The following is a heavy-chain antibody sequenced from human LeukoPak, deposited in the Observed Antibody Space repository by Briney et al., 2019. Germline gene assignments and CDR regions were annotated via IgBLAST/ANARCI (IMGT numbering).Heavy chain of an antibody. D-gene: IGHD3-3*01. Sequence: GESLKISCKASGYTFTSYWIGWVRQMPGKGLEWMGIIYPGDSDTRYSPSFQGQVAISADKSISTAYLQWSSLKASDTAMYYCARGLDFWSGYFDYWGQGTLVTVSS. CDR1: GYTFTSYW. CDR2: IYPGDSDT. J-gene: IGHJ4*02. V-gene: IGHV5-51*01. CDR3: ARGLDFWSGYFDY.